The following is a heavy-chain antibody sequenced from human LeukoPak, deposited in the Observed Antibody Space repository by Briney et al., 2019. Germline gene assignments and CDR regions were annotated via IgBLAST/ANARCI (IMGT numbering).Heavy chain of an antibody. CDR2: IDSVGSSR. V-gene: IGHV3-74*01. J-gene: IGHJ3*02. CDR3: ARGLTVFGVVNDAFDI. CDR1: GFTFSNYW. D-gene: IGHD3-3*01. Sequence: QAGGSLRLSCVASGFTFSNYWMNWVRHAPGKGLVWVSRIDSVGSSRSYTDAVKGRFTISRDNAKNTLYLQMNSLRGEDTAVYYCARGLTVFGVVNDAFDIWGQGTMVTVSS.